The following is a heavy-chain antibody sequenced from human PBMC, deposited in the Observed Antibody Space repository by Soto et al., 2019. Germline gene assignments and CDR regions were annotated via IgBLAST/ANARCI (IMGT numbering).Heavy chain of an antibody. CDR2: ISAYNGNT. CDR1: GYTFTNFG. J-gene: IGHJ4*02. V-gene: IGHV1-18*01. D-gene: IGHD2-15*01. CDR3: ARGWTPIDD. Sequence: QVQLVQSGAEVKKPGASVKVSCKASGYTFTNFGISWVRQAPGQGLEWMGGISAYNGNTNYAKNLQGRVTMTTDTATSTANMALRSLRPDDTAVYYCARGWTPIDDWGQGTLVTVAS.